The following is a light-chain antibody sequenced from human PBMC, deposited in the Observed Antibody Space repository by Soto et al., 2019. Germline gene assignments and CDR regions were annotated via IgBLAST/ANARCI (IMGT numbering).Light chain of an antibody. CDR3: QQSYNFPRT. CDR2: SAS. J-gene: IGKJ1*01. CDR1: QSISNF. Sequence: DIHLTLSPSSLSASVGYRVTIICRASQSISNFLNWYQQKHGQAPKLLISSASNVQSGVPSRFSGRGYGTEFNLTISGLQTEDSASYCCQQSYNFPRTFGQGTKVDIK. V-gene: IGKV1-39*01.